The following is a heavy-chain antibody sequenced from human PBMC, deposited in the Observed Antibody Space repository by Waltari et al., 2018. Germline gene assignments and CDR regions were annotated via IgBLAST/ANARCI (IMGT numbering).Heavy chain of an antibody. CDR3: ARGVVVVVAATQSWFDP. D-gene: IGHD2-15*01. CDR2: IIPIFGTA. CDR1: GGTFSSYA. V-gene: IGHV1-69*01. Sequence: QVQLVQSGAEVKKPGSSVKVSCKVSGGTFSSYAISWVRQAPGQGLEWMGGIIPIFGTANYAQKFQGRVTITADESTSTAYMELSSLRSEDTAVYYCARGVVVVVAATQSWFDPWGQGTLVTVSS. J-gene: IGHJ5*02.